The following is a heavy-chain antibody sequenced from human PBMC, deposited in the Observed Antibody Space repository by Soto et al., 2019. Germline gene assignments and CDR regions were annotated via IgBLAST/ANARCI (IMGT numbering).Heavy chain of an antibody. V-gene: IGHV3-23*01. J-gene: IGHJ3*02. CDR1: GFTFSSYA. CDR3: AKGRTSGWYWDAFDI. CDR2: ISGSGGST. Sequence: PGGSLRLSCAASGFTFSSYAMSWVRQAPGKGLEWVSAISGSGGSTHYADSVKGRFTISRDNSKNTLYLQMNSLRAEDTAVYYCAKGRTSGWYWDAFDIWGQGTMVTVSS. D-gene: IGHD6-19*01.